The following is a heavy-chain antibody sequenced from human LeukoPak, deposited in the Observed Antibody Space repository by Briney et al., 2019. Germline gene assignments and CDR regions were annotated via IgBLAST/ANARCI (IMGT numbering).Heavy chain of an antibody. Sequence: ASVKVSCKVSGYTLTELSMHWVRQAPGKGLEWMGGFDPEDGETIYAQKFQGRVTMTEDTSTDTAYMELSSLRSEDTAVYYCATGGGYCSSTSCLNWFDPWGQGTLVTVSS. CDR3: ATGGGYCSSTSCLNWFDP. CDR2: FDPEDGET. D-gene: IGHD2-2*01. V-gene: IGHV1-24*01. J-gene: IGHJ5*02. CDR1: GYTLTELS.